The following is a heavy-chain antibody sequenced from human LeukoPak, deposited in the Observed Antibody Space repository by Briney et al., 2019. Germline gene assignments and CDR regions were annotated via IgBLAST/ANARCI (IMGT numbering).Heavy chain of an antibody. Sequence: PGGSLRLSCAVSGITFRSYGMHWVRQAPAKGLEWVAVISYDGSHKYYADSVKGRYSISRDNSKNTLYLQMNSLRADDTAVYYCAKGARGDTVTSIVGLNWFDPWGQGTLVTVSS. D-gene: IGHD4-17*01. CDR2: ISYDGSHK. V-gene: IGHV3-30*18. CDR1: GITFRSYG. J-gene: IGHJ5*02. CDR3: AKGARGDTVTSIVGLNWFDP.